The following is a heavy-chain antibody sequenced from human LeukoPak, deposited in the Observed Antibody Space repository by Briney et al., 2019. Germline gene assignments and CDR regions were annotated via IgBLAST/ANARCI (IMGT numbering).Heavy chain of an antibody. Sequence: GGSLRLSCAASGFTFSSFEMNWVRQAPGKGLEWVSYISGSGSPIYYADSVKGRFTIFRDNAKNSLYLQMSSLRVEDTAVYYCARVPYSSGWYNFDYWGQGTLVPVSS. CDR2: ISGSGSPI. CDR3: ARVPYSSGWYNFDY. J-gene: IGHJ4*02. D-gene: IGHD6-19*01. V-gene: IGHV3-48*03. CDR1: GFTFSSFE.